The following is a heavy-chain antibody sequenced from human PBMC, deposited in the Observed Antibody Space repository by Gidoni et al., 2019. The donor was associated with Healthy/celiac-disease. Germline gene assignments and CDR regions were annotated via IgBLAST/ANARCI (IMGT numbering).Heavy chain of an antibody. V-gene: IGHV3-7*03. CDR2: IKQDGSEK. J-gene: IGHJ4*02. Sequence: EVQLVESGGGLVQPGGSLRLSCAASEFIFSIYWMSWARQAPGKGLEWVANIKQDGSEKYYVDSVKGRFTISRDNGKNSLYLQMNSLRAEDTAVYYCARDDVWAAVAGWGHFDYWGQGTLVTVSS. D-gene: IGHD6-19*01. CDR1: EFIFSIYW. CDR3: ARDDVWAAVAGWGHFDY.